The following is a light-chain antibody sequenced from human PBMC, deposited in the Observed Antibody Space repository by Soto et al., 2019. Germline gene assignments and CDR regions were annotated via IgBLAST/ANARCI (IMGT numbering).Light chain of an antibody. CDR2: DSS. CDR3: QQRHMWPIT. Sequence: EIELTQSPATLSLSPGETATLSCRASQNVDKFLAWYQQRPGQPPRLLIFDSSNRATGVPVRFSGSGSGTVFTLTISSLEPEDSAVYYCQQRHMWPITFGQGTRLEL. CDR1: QNVDKF. V-gene: IGKV3-11*01. J-gene: IGKJ5*01.